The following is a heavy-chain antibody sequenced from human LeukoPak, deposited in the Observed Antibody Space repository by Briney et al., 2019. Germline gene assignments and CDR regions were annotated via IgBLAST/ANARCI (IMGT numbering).Heavy chain of an antibody. V-gene: IGHV3-30*03. D-gene: IGHD2-21*02. CDR2: ISYDESDK. CDR1: GFTFSSYD. CDR3: ARVGCGPDSYSEGALDI. Sequence: PGGSLRLSCSASGFTFSSYDIHWVRQAPGKGLEWVAAISYDESDKYFADSVKGRLTISRGSSKNTVYLQMNSLRPEDTALYYCARVGCGPDSYSEGALDIWGQGTLVTVSS. J-gene: IGHJ3*02.